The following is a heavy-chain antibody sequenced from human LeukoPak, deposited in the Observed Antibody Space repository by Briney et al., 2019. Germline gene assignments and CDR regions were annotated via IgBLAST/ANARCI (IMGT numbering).Heavy chain of an antibody. Sequence: SETLSLTCAVYGGSFSGYYWSWIRQPPGKGLEWIGEINRSGSTNYNPSLKRRVTISVDTSKNQFSLKLSSVTAADTAVYYCARRRDSSGYYHLPFDYWGQGTLVTVSS. J-gene: IGHJ4*02. V-gene: IGHV4-34*01. CDR3: ARRRDSSGYYHLPFDY. CDR2: INRSGST. D-gene: IGHD3-22*01. CDR1: GGSFSGYY.